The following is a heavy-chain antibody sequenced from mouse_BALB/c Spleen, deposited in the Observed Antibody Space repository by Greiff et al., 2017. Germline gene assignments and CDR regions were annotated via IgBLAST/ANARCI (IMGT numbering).Heavy chain of an antibody. J-gene: IGHJ4*01. CDR2: ISTYYGDA. CDR1: GYTFTDYA. Sequence: VQLVESGAELVRPGVSVKISCKGSGYTFTDYAMHWVKQSHAKSLEWIGVISTYYGDASYNQKFKGKATMTVDKSSSTAYMELARLTSEDSAIYYCAKELRLDYAMDYWGQGTSVTVSS. CDR3: AKELRLDYAMDY. V-gene: IGHV1S137*01. D-gene: IGHD1-2*01.